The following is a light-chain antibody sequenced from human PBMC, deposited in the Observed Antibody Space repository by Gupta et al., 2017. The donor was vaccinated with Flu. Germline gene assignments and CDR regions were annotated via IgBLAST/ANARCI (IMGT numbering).Light chain of an antibody. CDR3: QQSYNTPHT. V-gene: IGKV1-39*01. Sequence: PSSLSASVGDRVTITCRASQSVSSYLNWYQQKPGKAPKVLIYAASSLQSGVPSRFSGSGSGTDSTLTISRLQPEDFATYYCQQSYNTPHTFGQGTKLEIK. J-gene: IGKJ2*01. CDR1: QSVSSY. CDR2: AAS.